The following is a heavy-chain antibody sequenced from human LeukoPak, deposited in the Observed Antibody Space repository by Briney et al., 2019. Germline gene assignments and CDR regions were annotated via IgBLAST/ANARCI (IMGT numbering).Heavy chain of an antibody. CDR2: IYYSGST. J-gene: IGHJ4*02. Sequence: SETLSLTRTVSGGSISSYYWSWIRQPPGKGLEWIGYIYYSGSTNYNPSLKSRVTISVDTSKNQFSLKLSSVTAADTAVYYCARVGVGATPFDYWGQGTLVTVSS. V-gene: IGHV4-59*12. CDR1: GGSISSYY. CDR3: ARVGVGATPFDY. D-gene: IGHD1-26*01.